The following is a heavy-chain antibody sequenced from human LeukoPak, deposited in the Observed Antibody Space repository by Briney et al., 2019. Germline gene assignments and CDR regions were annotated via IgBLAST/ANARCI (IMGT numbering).Heavy chain of an antibody. Sequence: GESLRLSCAASGFTFSSYAMSWVRQAPGKGLEWVSGIRGSGGSTYYADSVKGRFTISRDNSKNTLYLQMNSLRVEDTARFYCAKETGYSGCDYGDYWGQGTLVTVSS. V-gene: IGHV3-23*01. CDR1: GFTFSSYA. CDR2: IRGSGGST. CDR3: AKETGYSGCDYGDY. D-gene: IGHD5-12*01. J-gene: IGHJ4*02.